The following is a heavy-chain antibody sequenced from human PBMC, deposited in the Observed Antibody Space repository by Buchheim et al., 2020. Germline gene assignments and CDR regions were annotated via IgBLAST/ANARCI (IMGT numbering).Heavy chain of an antibody. Sequence: EVQLVESGGGLVQPGGSLRLSCAASGFTFSSYEMSWVRQAPGKGLEWVSYISSSGSTIYYADSVKGRFTISRDNAKNSLSLQMNSLRAEDTAVYYCAGGPHIVVVPAANFDYWGQGTL. CDR1: GFTFSSYE. V-gene: IGHV3-48*03. J-gene: IGHJ4*02. D-gene: IGHD2-2*01. CDR3: AGGPHIVVVPAANFDY. CDR2: ISSSGSTI.